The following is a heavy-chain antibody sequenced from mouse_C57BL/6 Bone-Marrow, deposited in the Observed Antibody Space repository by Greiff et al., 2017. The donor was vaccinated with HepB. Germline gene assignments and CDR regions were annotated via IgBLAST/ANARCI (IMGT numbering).Heavy chain of an antibody. CDR1: GYTFTSYW. Sequence: QVQLQQPGAELVKPGASVKLSCKASGYTFTSYWMHWVKQRPGQGLEWIGMIHPNSGSTNYNEKFKSKATLTVDKSSSTAYMQLSSLTSEDSAVYYCARGRYYYGSSYFDYWGQGTTLTVSS. V-gene: IGHV1-64*01. CDR3: ARGRYYYGSSYFDY. CDR2: IHPNSGST. J-gene: IGHJ2*01. D-gene: IGHD1-1*01.